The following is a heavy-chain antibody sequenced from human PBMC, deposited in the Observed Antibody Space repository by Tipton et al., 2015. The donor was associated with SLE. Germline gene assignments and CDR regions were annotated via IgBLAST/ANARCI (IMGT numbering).Heavy chain of an antibody. CDR2: MYYSGST. V-gene: IGHV4-34*11. D-gene: IGHD3-10*01. J-gene: IGHJ4*02. Sequence: TLSLTCAVYNGSFSDYYWSWIRQPPGKGLEWIGYMYYSGSTTYNPSLKSRVTISIDTSKNQFSLKLNTVTAADTAVYYCARDLSGEFDFWGQGTLVTVSS. CDR3: ARDLSGEFDF. CDR1: NGSFSDYY.